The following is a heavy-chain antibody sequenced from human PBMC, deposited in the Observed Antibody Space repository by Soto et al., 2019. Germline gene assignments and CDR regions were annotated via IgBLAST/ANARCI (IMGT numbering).Heavy chain of an antibody. CDR1: GFSLSNARMG. CDR3: ARTTHYNWNYNFYWYFDL. J-gene: IGHJ2*01. D-gene: IGHD1-7*01. Sequence: QVTLKESGPVLVKPTETLTLTCTVSGFSLSNARMGVSWIRQPPGKALEWLAHIFSNDEKSYSTSLKSRLTISKDTSKSQVVLTMTNMDPVDTATYYCARTTHYNWNYNFYWYFDLWGRGTLVTVSS. V-gene: IGHV2-26*01. CDR2: IFSNDEK.